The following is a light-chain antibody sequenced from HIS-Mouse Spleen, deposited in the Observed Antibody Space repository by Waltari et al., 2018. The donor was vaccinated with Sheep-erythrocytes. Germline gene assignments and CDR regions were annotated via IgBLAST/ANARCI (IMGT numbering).Light chain of an antibody. CDR2: DVS. J-gene: IGLJ1*01. V-gene: IGLV2-11*01. Sequence: QSALTQPRSVSGSPGQSVTISCTGTSRDVGGHNYVSCYQQHPGKAPKLMIYDVSKRPSGVPDRFSGSKSGNTASLTISGLQAEDEADYYCCSYAGSYNHVFATGTKVTVL. CDR1: SRDVGGHNY. CDR3: CSYAGSYNHV.